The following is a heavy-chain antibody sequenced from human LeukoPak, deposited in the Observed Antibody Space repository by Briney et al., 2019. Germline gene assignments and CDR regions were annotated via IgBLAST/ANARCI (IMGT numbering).Heavy chain of an antibody. D-gene: IGHD3-22*01. CDR2: IYYSGST. J-gene: IGHJ3*02. CDR1: GGSINSSPYY. CDR3: AGGYDSFTHDAFDI. Sequence: SETLSLTCTVSGGSINSSPYYWGWIRQPPGKGLEWIGSIYYSGSTYYNPSLKSRVTISVDTSKNQFSLKLSSVTAADTAVYYCAGGYDSFTHDAFDIWGQGTMVTVPS. V-gene: IGHV4-39*07.